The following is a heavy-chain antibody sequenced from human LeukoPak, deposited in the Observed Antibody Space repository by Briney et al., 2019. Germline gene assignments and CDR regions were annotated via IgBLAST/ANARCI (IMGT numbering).Heavy chain of an antibody. D-gene: IGHD2-15*01. Sequence: SVKVSCKASGGTLSSYAISWVRQAPGQGLEWMGGIIPIFGTANYAQKFQGRVTITADKSTSTAYMELSSLRSEDTAVYYCARDQSGEKGWYNFDYWGQGTLVTVSS. CDR2: IIPIFGTA. J-gene: IGHJ4*02. CDR3: ARDQSGEKGWYNFDY. V-gene: IGHV1-69*06. CDR1: GGTLSSYA.